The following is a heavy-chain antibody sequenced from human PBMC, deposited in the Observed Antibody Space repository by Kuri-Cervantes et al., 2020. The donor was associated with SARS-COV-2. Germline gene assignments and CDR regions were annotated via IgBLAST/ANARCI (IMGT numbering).Heavy chain of an antibody. Sequence: SVKVSCKASGGTFSSYTISWVRQAPGQGLEWMGRIIPILGIANYAQKLQGRVTMTTDTSTSTAYMELRSLRSDDTAVYYRARYCGGKRPYFDYWGQGTLGTVSS. CDR1: GGTFSSYT. CDR2: IIPILGIA. V-gene: IGHV1-69*02. J-gene: IGHJ4*02. CDR3: ARYCGGKRPYFDY. D-gene: IGHD2-15*01.